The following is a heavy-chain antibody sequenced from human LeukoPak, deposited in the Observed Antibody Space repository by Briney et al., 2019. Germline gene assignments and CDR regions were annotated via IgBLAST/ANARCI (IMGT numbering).Heavy chain of an antibody. D-gene: IGHD1-26*01. CDR1: GYTFTSYG. CDR3: ARYSGSYDYYFDY. V-gene: IGHV1-69*04. Sequence: ASVKVSCKASGYTFTSYGISWVRQAPGQGLEWMGRIIPILGIANYAQKFQGRVTITADKSTSTAYMELSSLRSEDTAVYYCARYSGSYDYYFDYWGQGTLVTVSS. J-gene: IGHJ4*02. CDR2: IIPILGIA.